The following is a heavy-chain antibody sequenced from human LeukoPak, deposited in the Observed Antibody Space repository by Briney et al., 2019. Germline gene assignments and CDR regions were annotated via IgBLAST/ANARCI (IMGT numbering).Heavy chain of an antibody. J-gene: IGHJ4*02. D-gene: IGHD6-19*01. CDR3: ARVGSIRSSGWYYFDY. CDR1: GYTFTGYY. Sequence: GASGKVSCKASGYTFTGYYMHWVRQAPGQGLEWMGWINPNSGGTNYAQKFQGRVTMTRDTSISTAYMELSRLRSDDTAVYYCARVGSIRSSGWYYFDYWGQGTLVTVSS. CDR2: INPNSGGT. V-gene: IGHV1-2*02.